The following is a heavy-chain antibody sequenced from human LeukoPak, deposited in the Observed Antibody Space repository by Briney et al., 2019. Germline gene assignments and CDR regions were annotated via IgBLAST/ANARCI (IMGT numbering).Heavy chain of an antibody. CDR2: IYYSGST. CDR3: ARRNDRDGYNAVAFDI. V-gene: IGHV4-59*08. D-gene: IGHD5-24*01. J-gene: IGHJ3*02. CDR1: GGSISSYY. Sequence: SETLSLTCTVSGGSISSYYWSWIRQPPGKGLEWIGYIYYSGSTNYNPSLKSRVTISVDTSKNQFSLKLSSVTAADTAVYFCARRNDRDGYNAVAFDIWGQGTMVTVSS.